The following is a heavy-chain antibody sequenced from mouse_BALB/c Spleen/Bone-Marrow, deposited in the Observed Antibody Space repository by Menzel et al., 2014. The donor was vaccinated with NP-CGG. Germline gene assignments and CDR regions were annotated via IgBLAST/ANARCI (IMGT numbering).Heavy chain of an antibody. Sequence: QVQLKESGAELVMPGASVKMSCKASGYIFTDYWMRWVKQRPGQGLEWIGAIDTSDSYTSYNQKFKGKATLTVDESSSTAYMQLSSLTSEDSAVYYCARDYYGRGWYFDVWGAGTTVTVSS. D-gene: IGHD1-1*01. J-gene: IGHJ1*01. CDR2: IDTSDSYT. V-gene: IGHV1-69*01. CDR3: ARDYYGRGWYFDV. CDR1: GYIFTDYW.